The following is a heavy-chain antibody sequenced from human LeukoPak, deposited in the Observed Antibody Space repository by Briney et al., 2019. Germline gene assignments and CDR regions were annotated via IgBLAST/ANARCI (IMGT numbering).Heavy chain of an antibody. D-gene: IGHD5-24*01. V-gene: IGHV3-21*01. CDR3: ASVPEGDGYDN. J-gene: IGHJ4*02. CDR2: ISSSSSYI. Sequence: GGSLRLSCAASGFTFSSYSMNWVRQAPGKGLEWVSSISSSSSYIYYADSVKGRFTISRDNAKNSLYLQMNSLRAEDTAVYYCASVPEGDGYDNWGQGNLVTVSS. CDR1: GFTFSSYS.